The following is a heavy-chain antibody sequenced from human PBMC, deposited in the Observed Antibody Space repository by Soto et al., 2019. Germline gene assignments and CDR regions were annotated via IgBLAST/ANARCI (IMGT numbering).Heavy chain of an antibody. V-gene: IGHV3-21*01. Sequence: EVQLVESGGGLVKPGGSLRLSCAASGFNFSSYSMNWVRQAPGKGLEWVSSISSSSSYIYYADSVNGRFTISRDNAKNSLYLKMNSLRAEDTAVYYCARGTDDFWSGYSDYWGKGTLVTVSS. CDR2: ISSSSSYI. D-gene: IGHD3-3*01. CDR3: ARGTDDFWSGYSDY. CDR1: GFNFSSYS. J-gene: IGHJ4*02.